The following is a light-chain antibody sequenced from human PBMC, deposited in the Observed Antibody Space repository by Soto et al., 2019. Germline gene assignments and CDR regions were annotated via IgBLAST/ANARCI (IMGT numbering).Light chain of an antibody. Sequence: DIHMTQSPSSLSASVGDRVTITCRASQSISNYLNWYQQKPGKAPNLLIYIASNLHSGVPSRFSGSGAGTDFTLTISSLQPEDFATYYCQQYDNLPLTFGGGTKVEI. J-gene: IGKJ4*01. CDR2: IAS. CDR3: QQYDNLPLT. V-gene: IGKV1-39*01. CDR1: QSISNY.